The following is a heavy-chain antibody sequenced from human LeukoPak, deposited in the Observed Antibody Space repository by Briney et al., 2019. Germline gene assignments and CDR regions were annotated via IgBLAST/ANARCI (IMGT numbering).Heavy chain of an antibody. Sequence: ASVKVSCKASGYTFTGYYMHWVRQAPGQGLEWMGWINPNSGGTNYAQKFQGRVTMTRDTSISTAYMELRRLRSDDTAVYYCARGVAGSYYYYYMDVWGKGTTVTISS. D-gene: IGHD6-19*01. CDR3: ARGVAGSYYYYYMDV. J-gene: IGHJ6*03. CDR1: GYTFTGYY. V-gene: IGHV1-2*02. CDR2: INPNSGGT.